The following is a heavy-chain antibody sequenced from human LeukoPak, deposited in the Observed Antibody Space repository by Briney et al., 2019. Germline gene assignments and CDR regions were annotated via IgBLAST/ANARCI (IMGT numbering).Heavy chain of an antibody. Sequence: PSETLSLTCTVSGGPISSYYRSWIRLPPGKGLEWIGYIYYSGSTKYNPSLRSRVTISADTSKHQFSLKLSSVTAADTAVYYCARHLRGEQQLSGFDYWGQGTPVTVSS. CDR2: IYYSGST. V-gene: IGHV4-59*08. CDR3: ARHLRGEQQLSGFDY. D-gene: IGHD6-13*01. CDR1: GGPISSYY. J-gene: IGHJ4*02.